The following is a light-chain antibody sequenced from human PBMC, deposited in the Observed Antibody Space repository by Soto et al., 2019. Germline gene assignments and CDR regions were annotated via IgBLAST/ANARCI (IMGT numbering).Light chain of an antibody. J-gene: IGKJ1*01. V-gene: IGKV3-11*01. CDR3: QQRNIWPRR. CDR1: QSVSSY. Sequence: EIVLTQSPATLSLSPGERATLSCRASQSVSSYLAWYQQKPGQAPRLLIYDASNRATGIPARFSGSGSGTDFTLTISSLEPEDFAVYYCQQRNIWPRRFGQGTKVDIK. CDR2: DAS.